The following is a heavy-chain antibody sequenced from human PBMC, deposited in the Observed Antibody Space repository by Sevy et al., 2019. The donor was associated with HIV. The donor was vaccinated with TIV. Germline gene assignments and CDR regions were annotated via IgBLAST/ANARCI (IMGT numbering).Heavy chain of an antibody. J-gene: IGHJ4*02. CDR1: GVSVNSGDYY. CDR2: AYYTGNA. CDR3: VRGVNFDAIPWGH. D-gene: IGHD2-21*01. Sequence: SETLSLTCTVSGVSVNSGDYYWTWIRQPPGKGLEWIGFAYYTGNANYNPSLGSRITISVDTSRNQFSLKLTSVTPADTAVYYCVRGVNFDAIPWGHRGQGILVTVSS. V-gene: IGHV4-61*08.